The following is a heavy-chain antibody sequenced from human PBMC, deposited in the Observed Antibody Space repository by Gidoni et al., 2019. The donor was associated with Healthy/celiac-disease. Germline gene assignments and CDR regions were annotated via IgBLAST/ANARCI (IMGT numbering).Heavy chain of an antibody. CDR2: ISSSSSYI. CDR3: ARAVWLATIKTDFYYYGMDV. D-gene: IGHD5-12*01. J-gene: IGHJ6*02. CDR1: GFTFSSYS. V-gene: IGHV3-21*01. Sequence: EVQLVESGGGLVKPGGSLRLSCAASGFTFSSYSMNWVRQAPGKGLEWVSSISSSSSYIYYADSVKGRFTISRDNAKNSLYLQMNSLRAEDTAVYYCARAVWLATIKTDFYYYGMDVWGQGTTVTVSS.